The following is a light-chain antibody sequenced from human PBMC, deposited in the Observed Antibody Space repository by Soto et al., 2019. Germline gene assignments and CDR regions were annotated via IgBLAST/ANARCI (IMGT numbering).Light chain of an antibody. CDR2: GAS. Sequence: EIVMTQSPATLSVSPGERATLSCRASQSVSGNLAWYQQKPGQPPRLLIYGASNSAPGIPARFSGSGSGTEFTLTISSLQAEDVAVYYCQQYNNWPPLTVGGGTTVEI. CDR1: QSVSGN. J-gene: IGKJ4*01. V-gene: IGKV3-15*01. CDR3: QQYNNWPPLT.